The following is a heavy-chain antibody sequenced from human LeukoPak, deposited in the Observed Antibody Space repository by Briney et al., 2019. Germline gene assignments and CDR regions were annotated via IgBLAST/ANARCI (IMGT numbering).Heavy chain of an antibody. CDR1: GYTFTSYG. J-gene: IGHJ4*02. CDR3: ARDLAAVAGRGDFDY. Sequence: GAPVKVSCKASGYTFTSYGISWVRQAPGQGLEWMGWISAYNGNTNYAQKLQGRVTMTTDTSTSTAYMELRSLRSDDTAVYYCARDLAAVAGRGDFDYRGQGTLVTVSS. CDR2: ISAYNGNT. V-gene: IGHV1-18*01. D-gene: IGHD6-19*01.